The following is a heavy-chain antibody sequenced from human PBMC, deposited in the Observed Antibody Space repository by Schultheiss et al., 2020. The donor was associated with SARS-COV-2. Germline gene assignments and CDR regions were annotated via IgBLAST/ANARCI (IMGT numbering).Heavy chain of an antibody. CDR2: ISSSGSTI. D-gene: IGHD6-13*01. Sequence: GESLKISCAASGFTFNSYSMNWVRQAPGKGLEWVSYISSSGSTIYYADSVKGRFTISRDNAKNSLYLQMNSLRAEDTAVYYCAKDASGGVFDYGMDVWGQGTTVTVSS. J-gene: IGHJ6*02. CDR1: GFTFNSYS. V-gene: IGHV3-48*04. CDR3: AKDASGGVFDYGMDV.